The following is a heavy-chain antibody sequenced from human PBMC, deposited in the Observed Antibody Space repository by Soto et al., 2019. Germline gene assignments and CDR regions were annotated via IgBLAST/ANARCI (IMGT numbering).Heavy chain of an antibody. V-gene: IGHV1-2*04. CDR3: ARDLRGDGYNDAYYFDY. Sequence: QVQLVQSGAEVGKPGASVKVSCKVSGYTFTTHYMHWVRQAPGQGLEWMGWISPNSGGTKYAQKFQDWVSMTRDTSITTAYLDLTSLKSDDTAVYYWARDLRGDGYNDAYYFDYWGQGTLVTVSS. CDR1: GYTFTTHY. CDR2: ISPNSGGT. J-gene: IGHJ4*02. D-gene: IGHD5-12*01.